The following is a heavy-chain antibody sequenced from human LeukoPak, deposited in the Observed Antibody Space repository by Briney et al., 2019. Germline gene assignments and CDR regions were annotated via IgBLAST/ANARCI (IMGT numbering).Heavy chain of an antibody. Sequence: SETLSLTCTVSGGSISSYYWSRIRQPPGKGLEWIGYIYYSGSTNYNPSLKSRVTISVDTSKNQFSLKLSSVTAADTAVYYCASYDILTGYRFDIWGQGTMVTVSS. D-gene: IGHD3-9*01. CDR1: GGSISSYY. V-gene: IGHV4-59*01. J-gene: IGHJ3*02. CDR2: IYYSGST. CDR3: ASYDILTGYRFDI.